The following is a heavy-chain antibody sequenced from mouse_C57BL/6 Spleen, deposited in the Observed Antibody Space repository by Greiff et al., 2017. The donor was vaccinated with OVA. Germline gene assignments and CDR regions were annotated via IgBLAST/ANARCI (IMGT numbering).Heavy chain of an antibody. CDR3: SGNYGGGDY. CDR1: GYSIPSGYY. J-gene: IGHJ2*01. V-gene: IGHV3-6*01. Sequence: EVQLQESGPGLVKPSQSLSLTCSVTGYSIPSGYYWNWIRQFPGNKLEWMGYISYDGSNNYNPSLKNRISITRDTSKNQFFLKLNSVTTEDTATYYCSGNYGGGDYWGQGTTLTVSS. D-gene: IGHD2-1*01. CDR2: ISYDGSN.